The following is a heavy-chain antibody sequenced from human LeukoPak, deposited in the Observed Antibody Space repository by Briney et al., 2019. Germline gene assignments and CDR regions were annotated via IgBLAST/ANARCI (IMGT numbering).Heavy chain of an antibody. J-gene: IGHJ4*02. D-gene: IGHD3-22*01. Sequence: GGFLRLSCAASGFTFGSYAMYWVRQAPGKGLEWDSGISGSGASTFYADSVKGRFTISRDNSENTVYLQMNSLRAEDTAVYYCAKASEQDYYDSSGYRIPLDYWGQGTLVTVSS. CDR3: AKASEQDYYDSSGYRIPLDY. CDR1: GFTFGSYA. V-gene: IGHV3-23*01. CDR2: ISGSGAST.